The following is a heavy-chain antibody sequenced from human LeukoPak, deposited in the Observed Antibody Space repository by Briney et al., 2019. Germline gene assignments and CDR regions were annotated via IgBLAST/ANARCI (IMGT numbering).Heavy chain of an antibody. CDR1: GDSFSAYY. J-gene: IGHJ6*03. CDR2: IYSSGNT. V-gene: IGHV4-4*09. D-gene: IGHD2-8*01. Sequence: SETLSLICTVSGDSFSAYYWSWIRQPPGRGLEWIGYIYSSGNTNYNPSLKSRVTISVGTSKKQHSLKLTSVTAADTAVYYCAIHTNVDISSFMDVWGKGTTVTVSS. CDR3: AIHTNVDISSFMDV.